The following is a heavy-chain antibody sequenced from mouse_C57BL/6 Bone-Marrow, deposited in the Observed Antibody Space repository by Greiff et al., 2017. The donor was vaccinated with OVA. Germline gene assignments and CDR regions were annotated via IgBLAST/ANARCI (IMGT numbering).Heavy chain of an antibody. CDR2: IRNKANGYTT. V-gene: IGHV7-3*01. J-gene: IGHJ1*03. D-gene: IGHD1-1*01. Sequence: EVKVVESGGGLVQPGGSLSLSCAASGFTFTDYYMSWVRQPPGKALEWLGFIRNKANGYTTEYSASVKGRFTISRDNSQSILYLQMNALRAEDSATEYCARYGVLRGVFDVWGTGTTVTVSS. CDR3: ARYGVLRGVFDV. CDR1: GFTFTDYY.